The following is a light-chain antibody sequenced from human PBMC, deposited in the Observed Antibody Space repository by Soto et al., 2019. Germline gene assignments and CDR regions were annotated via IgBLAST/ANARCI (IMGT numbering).Light chain of an antibody. CDR2: DAS. Sequence: EVVLTQSPGTLSLSPGEGATLSCRASQSVSSSYLAWYQQKPGQAPRLLIYDASYRATGIPDRFSGSGSGTDFTLTISRLEPEDFAVYYCQQLGTSPLTFGQGTRLEIK. J-gene: IGKJ5*01. CDR3: QQLGTSPLT. CDR1: QSVSSSY. V-gene: IGKV3-20*01.